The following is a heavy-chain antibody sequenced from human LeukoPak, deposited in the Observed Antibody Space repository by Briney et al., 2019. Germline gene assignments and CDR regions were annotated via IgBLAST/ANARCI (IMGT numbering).Heavy chain of an antibody. J-gene: IGHJ4*02. CDR2: IIPIFGTA. CDR1: GGTFSSYA. V-gene: IGHV1-69*05. Sequence: ASVKVSCKASGGTFSSYAISWVQQAPGQGLEWMGGIIPIFGTANYAQKFQGRVTITTDESTSTAYMELSSLRSEDTAVYYCAREADCSSTSCSFDYWGQGTLVTVSS. D-gene: IGHD2-2*01. CDR3: AREADCSSTSCSFDY.